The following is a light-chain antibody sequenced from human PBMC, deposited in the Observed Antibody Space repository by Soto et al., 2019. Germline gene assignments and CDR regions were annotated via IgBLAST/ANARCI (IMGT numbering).Light chain of an antibody. CDR2: DNN. J-gene: IGLJ1*01. V-gene: IGLV1-51*01. Sequence: QSVLTQPPSVSAAPGQKVTISCSGSSSNIGNNYVSWYQQLPGTAPKLLIYDNNKRPSGIPDRFSGSKSGTSATLGITGLQTGDEADYYCATWDSSQSAARYVFGTGTKVHVL. CDR1: SSNIGNNY. CDR3: ATWDSSQSAARYV.